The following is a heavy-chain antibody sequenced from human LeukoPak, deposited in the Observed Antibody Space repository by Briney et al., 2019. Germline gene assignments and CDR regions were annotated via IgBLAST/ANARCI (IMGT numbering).Heavy chain of an antibody. CDR2: IGTVDDT. CDR1: GFTFRAYD. Sequence: GGSLRLSCAASGFTFRAYDMHWVRQVLGKGLEWVSSIGTVDDTYYLGSVEGRFTISRDDSKNSLYLQINNLRAGDTGVYYCSRGSNDILDFWGQGTLVTVSS. D-gene: IGHD2-8*01. CDR3: SRGSNDILDF. V-gene: IGHV3-13*01. J-gene: IGHJ4*02.